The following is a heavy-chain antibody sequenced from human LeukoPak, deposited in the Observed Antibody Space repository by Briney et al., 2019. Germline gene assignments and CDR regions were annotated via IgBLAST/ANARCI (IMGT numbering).Heavy chain of an antibody. J-gene: IGHJ3*02. CDR1: GFXFTSYY. Sequence: ASVKVSCMASGFXFTSYYIHWVRQAPGQGLEWMGIINPSGGSTSYPQKFQGRVTMTRDTYTSTVYMELSSLRSEDTAVYYCACVVRGAFDIWGQGTLVTVSS. V-gene: IGHV1-46*03. CDR2: INPSGGST. CDR3: ACVVRGAFDI. D-gene: IGHD2-21*01.